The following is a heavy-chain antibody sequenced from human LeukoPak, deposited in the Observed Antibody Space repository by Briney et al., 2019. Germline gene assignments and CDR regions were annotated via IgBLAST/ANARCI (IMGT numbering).Heavy chain of an antibody. CDR2: IYYSGST. CDR3: ARGMAPFYYFDY. J-gene: IGHJ4*02. Sequence: SETLSLACAVSGGSISSYYWSWIRQPPGKGLEWIGYIYYSGSTNYNPSLKSRVTISVDTSKNQFSLKLSSVTAADTAVYYCARGMAPFYYFDYWGQGTLVTVSS. V-gene: IGHV4-59*01. CDR1: GGSISSYY. D-gene: IGHD5-24*01.